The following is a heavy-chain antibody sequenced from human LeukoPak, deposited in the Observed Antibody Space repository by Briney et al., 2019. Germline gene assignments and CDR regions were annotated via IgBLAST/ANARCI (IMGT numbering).Heavy chain of an antibody. CDR1: GGSISSSSYY. CDR2: IYYSGST. Sequence: SETLSLTCTVSGGSISSSSYYWGWIRQPPGKGLVWIGSIYYSGSTYYNPSLKSRVTISVDTSKNQFSLKLSSVTAADTAVYYCARHAYSSSPSFDYWGQGTLVTVSS. D-gene: IGHD6-6*01. J-gene: IGHJ4*02. CDR3: ARHAYSSSPSFDY. V-gene: IGHV4-39*01.